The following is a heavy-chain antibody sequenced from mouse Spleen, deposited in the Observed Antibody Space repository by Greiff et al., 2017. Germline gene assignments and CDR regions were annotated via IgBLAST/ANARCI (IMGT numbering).Heavy chain of an antibody. Sequence: EVMLVESGGGLVKPGGSLKLSCAASGFTFSSYAMSWVRQTPEKRLEWVATISSGGSYTYYPDSVKGRFTISRDNAKNTLYLQMSSLRSEDTAMYYCARHSYYYGSSTSYFDYWGQGTTLTVSS. D-gene: IGHD1-1*01. CDR2: ISSGGSYT. V-gene: IGHV5-9-1*01. J-gene: IGHJ2*01. CDR3: ARHSYYYGSSTSYFDY. CDR1: GFTFSSYA.